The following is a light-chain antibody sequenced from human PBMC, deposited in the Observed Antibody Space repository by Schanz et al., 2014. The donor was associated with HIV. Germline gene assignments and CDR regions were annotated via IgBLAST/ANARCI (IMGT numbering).Light chain of an antibody. V-gene: IGLV1-44*01. Sequence: QSVLTQAPSASGTPGQRVTISCSGSSSDLKTNPVLWYHHLPGAAPKLLIYNTNLRPSGVPDRFSGSKSGTSASLAISGLQSEDEADYYCATWDDRLNVWVFGGGTKLTVL. CDR3: ATWDDRLNVWV. J-gene: IGLJ3*02. CDR1: SSDLKTNP. CDR2: NTN.